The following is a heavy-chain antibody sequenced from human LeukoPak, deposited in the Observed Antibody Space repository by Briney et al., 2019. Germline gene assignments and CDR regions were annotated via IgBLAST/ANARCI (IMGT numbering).Heavy chain of an antibody. CDR1: GGSISGYY. CDR3: ARDRGGSGWYGADY. J-gene: IGHJ4*02. D-gene: IGHD6-19*01. CDR2: IYYSGST. V-gene: IGHV4-59*01. Sequence: SETLSLTCTVSGGSISGYYWSWIRQPPDKGLEWIGHIYYSGSTNYNPSLKSRVTISLDTSKNHFSLRLSSVTAADTAVYYCARDRGGSGWYGADYWGQGTLVTVSS.